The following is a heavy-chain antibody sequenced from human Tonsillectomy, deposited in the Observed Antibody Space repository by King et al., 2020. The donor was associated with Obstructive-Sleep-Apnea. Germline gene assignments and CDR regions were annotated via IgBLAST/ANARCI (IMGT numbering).Heavy chain of an antibody. J-gene: IGHJ2*01. CDR1: VFAFSNSG. CDR3: AKEAKWDNWYFDL. CDR2: VSANGFRQ. Sequence: VQLVESGGGVVQPGRSLRLSCAASVFAFSNSGMQWVRQTPGKGLEWVAVVSANGFRQYYADSIKGRFTISRENSKNTLYLQMNSLRLEDTAVYYCAKEAKWDNWYFDLWGRGTLVSVSS. V-gene: IGHV3-30*18. D-gene: IGHD1-26*01.